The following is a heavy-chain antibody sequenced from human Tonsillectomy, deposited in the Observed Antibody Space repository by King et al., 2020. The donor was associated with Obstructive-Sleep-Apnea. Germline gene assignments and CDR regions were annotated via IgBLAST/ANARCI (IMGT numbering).Heavy chain of an antibody. CDR1: GFSFSSYS. J-gene: IGHJ4*02. D-gene: IGHD4-17*01. CDR3: ARDHFGDYSSLDY. V-gene: IGHV3-48*04. Sequence: DVQLVESGGGLVQPGGSLRLSWAASGFSFSSYSMNWGRQAPGKGVEWLSYISSSRSTIYYADSVNGRFTISRDNAKNSLFLQMNSLRAEDTAVYYCARDHFGDYSSLDYWGQGTLVTVSS. CDR2: ISSSRSTI.